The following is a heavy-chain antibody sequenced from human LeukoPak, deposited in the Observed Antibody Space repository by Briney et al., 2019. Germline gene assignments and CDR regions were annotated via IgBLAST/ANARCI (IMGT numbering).Heavy chain of an antibody. Sequence: SETLSLTCTVSGGSISSSSYYWGWIRRPPGKGLEWIGSIYYSGSTYYNPSLKSRVTISVDTSKNQFSLKLSSVTAADTAVYYCARLWYNWNDYYYYGMDVLGQGTTVTVSS. J-gene: IGHJ6*02. CDR2: IYYSGST. CDR3: ARLWYNWNDYYYYGMDV. CDR1: GGSISSSSYY. V-gene: IGHV4-39*01. D-gene: IGHD1-1*01.